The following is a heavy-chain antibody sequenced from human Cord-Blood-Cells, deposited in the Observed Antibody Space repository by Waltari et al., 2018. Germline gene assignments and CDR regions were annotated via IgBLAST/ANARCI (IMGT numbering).Heavy chain of an antibody. CDR1: GFTFSCYA. V-gene: IGHV3-30*04. CDR2: ISYDGSNK. Sequence: QVQLVASGGGVVQPGRSLRLSCAACGFTFSCYAMHWVRQAPGKGLEWVAVISYDGSNKYYADSVKGRFTISRDNSKNTLYLQMNSLRAEDTAVYYCARYGGYFDYWGQGTLVTVSS. J-gene: IGHJ4*02. CDR3: ARYGGYFDY. D-gene: IGHD3-16*01.